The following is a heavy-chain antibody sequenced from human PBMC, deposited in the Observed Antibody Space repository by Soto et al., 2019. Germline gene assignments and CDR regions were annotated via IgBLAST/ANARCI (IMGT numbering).Heavy chain of an antibody. CDR2: VFYSGNT. D-gene: IGHD2-8*01. CDR3: ARDLICCGMDV. V-gene: IGHV4-59*01. Sequence: SETLSLTCNVSGGSMRSYYWTWMRQSPGKGLEWLGNVFYSGNTDLNPSLRDRLSISVDTSKNKFSLMLNSVTAADTAVYYCARDLICCGMDVWGQGTTVTVSS. CDR1: GGSMRSYY. J-gene: IGHJ6*02.